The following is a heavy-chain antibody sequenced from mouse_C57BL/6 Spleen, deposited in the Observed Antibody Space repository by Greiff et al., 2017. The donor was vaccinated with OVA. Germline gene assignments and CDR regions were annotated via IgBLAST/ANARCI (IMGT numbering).Heavy chain of an antibody. CDR2: IYPGNSDT. Sequence: VQLQQSGTVLARPGASVKMSCKTSGYTFTSYWMHWVKQRPGQGLEWIGAIYPGNSDTSYNQKFKGKAKLTAVTSASTAYMELSSLTNEDSAVYYCTRNYYGSSYGDFDVWGTGTTVTVSS. CDR3: TRNYYGSSYGDFDV. V-gene: IGHV1-5*01. D-gene: IGHD1-1*01. J-gene: IGHJ1*03. CDR1: GYTFTSYW.